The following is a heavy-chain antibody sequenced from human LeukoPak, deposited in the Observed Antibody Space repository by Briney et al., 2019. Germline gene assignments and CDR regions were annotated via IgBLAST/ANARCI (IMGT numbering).Heavy chain of an antibody. V-gene: IGHV3-66*01. Sequence: GGSLRPSCAASGFTVSSNYMSWVRQAPGKGLEWVSVIYSGGSTYYADSVKGRFTISRDNSKNTLYLQMNSLRAEDTAVYYCARVSSGWSYYFDYWGQGTLVTVSS. D-gene: IGHD6-19*01. J-gene: IGHJ4*02. CDR3: ARVSSGWSYYFDY. CDR2: IYSGGST. CDR1: GFTVSSNY.